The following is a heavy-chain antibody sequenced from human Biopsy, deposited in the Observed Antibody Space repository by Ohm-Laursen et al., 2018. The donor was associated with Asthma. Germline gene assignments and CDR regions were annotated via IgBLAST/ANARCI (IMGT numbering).Heavy chain of an antibody. CDR2: IYYSGST. J-gene: IGHJ5*02. CDR1: GGSISSSSYY. CDR3: ARFTASITIFGVVNNWFDP. V-gene: IGHV4-39*01. D-gene: IGHD3-3*01. Sequence: SDTLSLTCTVSGGSISSSSYYWGWIRQPPGKGLEWIGSIYYSGSTYYNPSLKSRVTTSVDTSKNQFSLKLSSVTAADTAVYYCARFTASITIFGVVNNWFDPWGQGTLVTVSS.